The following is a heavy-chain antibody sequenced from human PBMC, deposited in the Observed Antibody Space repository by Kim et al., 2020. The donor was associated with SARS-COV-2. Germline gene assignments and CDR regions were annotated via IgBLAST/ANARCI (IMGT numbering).Heavy chain of an antibody. J-gene: IGHJ3*01. Sequence: GGSLRLSCAASGFTFSNYWMNWVRQVPGKGLVWVSNINRDGTITNYADSAKGRFTMSRDNAKNTVYLQMNSLTAEDTAVYYCLSISLGWGQGTMVTVSS. CDR3: LSISLG. CDR1: GFTFSNYW. D-gene: IGHD3-16*01. CDR2: INRDGTIT. V-gene: IGHV3-74*01.